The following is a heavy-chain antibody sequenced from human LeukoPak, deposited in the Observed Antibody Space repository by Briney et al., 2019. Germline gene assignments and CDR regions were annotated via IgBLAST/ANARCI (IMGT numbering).Heavy chain of an antibody. J-gene: IGHJ4*02. CDR3: ARDAAAGAEY. CDR2: ISYDGSNK. V-gene: IGHV3-30*04. Sequence: PGRSLRLPCAASGFTFSSYAMHWVRQAPGKGLEWVAVISYDGSNKYYADSVKGRFTISRDNSKNTLYLQMNSLRAEDTAVYYCARDAAAGAEYWGQGTLVTVSS. CDR1: GFTFSSYA. D-gene: IGHD6-13*01.